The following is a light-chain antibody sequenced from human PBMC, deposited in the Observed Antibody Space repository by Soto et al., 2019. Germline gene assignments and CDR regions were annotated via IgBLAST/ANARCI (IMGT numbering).Light chain of an antibody. CDR2: EVS. V-gene: IGLV2-14*03. J-gene: IGLJ2*01. CDR1: SSDVGAYNY. Sequence: QSALTQPASVSGSPGQSITISCTGTSSDVGAYNYVSWYQQHPGKAPKLIIYEVSDRPSGVSNRFSGSKSGNTASLTISGLQAEDEADYCCSSFAGSRVLVLGGGTKLTVL. CDR3: SSFAGSRVLV.